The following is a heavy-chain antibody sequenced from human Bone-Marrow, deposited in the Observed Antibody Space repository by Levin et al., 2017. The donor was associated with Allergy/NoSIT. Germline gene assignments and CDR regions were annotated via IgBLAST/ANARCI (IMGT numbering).Heavy chain of an antibody. Sequence: ASVKVSCKVSGYNFTDLSMHWVRQAPGKGLEWMGFFDAEDGETISAQKFQGRVTMTEDTSTDTGYMELSSLRSEDTAVYYCATSDFASTAVPGTRDDFKIWGQGTMVIVSS. CDR1: GYNFTDLS. J-gene: IGHJ3*02. V-gene: IGHV1-24*01. CDR2: FDAEDGET. CDR3: ATSDFASTAVPGTRDDFKI. D-gene: IGHD6-19*01.